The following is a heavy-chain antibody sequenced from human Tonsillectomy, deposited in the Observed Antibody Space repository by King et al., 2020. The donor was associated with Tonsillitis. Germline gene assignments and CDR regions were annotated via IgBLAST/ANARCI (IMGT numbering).Heavy chain of an antibody. Sequence: QLVQSGAEVKKPGASVKVSCKASGYTFTSYGISWVRQAPGQGLEWMGWISAYNGNTNYAQKLQGRVTMTTDTYTSTAYMELRSLRSDDTAVYNCARDYDDFWSGSGGWFDPWGQGTLVTVSS. CDR3: ARDYDDFWSGSGGWFDP. CDR1: GYTFTSYG. J-gene: IGHJ5*02. V-gene: IGHV1-18*01. CDR2: ISAYNGNT. D-gene: IGHD3-3*01.